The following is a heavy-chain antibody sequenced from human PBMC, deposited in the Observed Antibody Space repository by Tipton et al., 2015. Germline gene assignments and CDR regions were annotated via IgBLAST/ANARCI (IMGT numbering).Heavy chain of an antibody. D-gene: IGHD3-3*01. CDR1: GGSVSSVSYF. CDR3: ARAKCDFWGGNHHFYGMDV. V-gene: IGHV4-61*01. CDR2: IPYSGSI. J-gene: IGHJ6*02. Sequence: TLSLTCTVSGGSVSSVSYFWRWIRLPPWKGLEWIGYIPYSGSINYNPSLKSRAVISVDTSKNQFSLNVSSVTAADTAVYYCARAKCDFWGGNHHFYGMDVWGQGTTVTVSS.